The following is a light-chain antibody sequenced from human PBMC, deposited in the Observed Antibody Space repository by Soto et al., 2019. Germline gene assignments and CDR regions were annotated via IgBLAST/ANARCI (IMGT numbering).Light chain of an antibody. CDR3: SSYTSSSTVV. J-gene: IGLJ2*01. CDR2: DVS. V-gene: IGLV2-14*01. Sequence: QSALTQPASVSGSPGQSITISCTGTSSDVGNYNYVSWYQQHPGKAPKLMIYDVSNRPSGVSNRFSGSKSGNTASLTISGLQAEDEADYYCSSYTSSSTVVFGGGTKITVL. CDR1: SSDVGNYNY.